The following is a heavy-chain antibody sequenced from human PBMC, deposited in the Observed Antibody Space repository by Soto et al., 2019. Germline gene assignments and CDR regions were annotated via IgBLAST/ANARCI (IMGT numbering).Heavy chain of an antibody. CDR2: IYYSGST. V-gene: IGHV4-31*03. CDR3: ARAFGCSGGSCYAGYNWFDP. J-gene: IGHJ5*02. CDR1: GGSISSGGYY. Sequence: QVQLQESGPGLVKPSQTLSLTCTVSGGSISSGGYYWSWIRQHPGKGLEWIWYIYYSGSTYYNPSLKSRVTISVDTSKNQFSLKLSAVTAADTAVYYCARAFGCSGGSCYAGYNWFDPWGQGTLVTVSS. D-gene: IGHD2-15*01.